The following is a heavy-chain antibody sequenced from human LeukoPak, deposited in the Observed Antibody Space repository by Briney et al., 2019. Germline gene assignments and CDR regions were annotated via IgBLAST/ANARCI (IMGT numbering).Heavy chain of an antibody. CDR2: IYYSGST. V-gene: IGHV4-39*07. CDR3: ARNDPGDIVVVPAAPNWFDP. CDR1: GGSISSSSYY. Sequence: SETLSLTCTVSGGSISSSSYYWGWIRQPTGKGLEWIGSIYYSGSTYYNPSLKSRVTISVDTSKNQFSLKLSSVTAADTAVYYCARNDPGDIVVVPAAPNWFDPWGQGTLVTVSS. J-gene: IGHJ5*02. D-gene: IGHD2-2*01.